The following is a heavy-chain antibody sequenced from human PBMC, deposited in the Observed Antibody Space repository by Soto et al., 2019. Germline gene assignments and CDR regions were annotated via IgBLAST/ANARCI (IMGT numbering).Heavy chain of an antibody. CDR1: GGTFSSYA. CDR2: IIPIYGTA. CDR3: AREGGSSSGLPDY. D-gene: IGHD6-6*01. V-gene: IGHV1-69*01. Sequence: QVQLVQSGAEVKKPGSSVKVSCKASGGTFSSYAISWVRQAPGQGLEWMGGIIPIYGTANYAQKFQGRVTITADESTSRAYVELSSLRSEDTDVYYFAREGGSSSGLPDYWGQGTLVTVSS. J-gene: IGHJ4*02.